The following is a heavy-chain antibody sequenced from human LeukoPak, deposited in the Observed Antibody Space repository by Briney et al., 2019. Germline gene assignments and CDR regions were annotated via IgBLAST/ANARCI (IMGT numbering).Heavy chain of an antibody. Sequence: GGSLRLSCAASGFTFSDYYMNWIRQAPGKGLEWVSYISSSGSTIYYADSVKGRFAISRDNSKNTLYLQMNSLRAEDAAVYYCARDPYNGYYDGSGSSKFDYWGQGTLVTVSS. D-gene: IGHD3-10*01. V-gene: IGHV3-11*04. J-gene: IGHJ4*02. CDR3: ARDPYNGYYDGSGSSKFDY. CDR2: ISSSGSTI. CDR1: GFTFSDYY.